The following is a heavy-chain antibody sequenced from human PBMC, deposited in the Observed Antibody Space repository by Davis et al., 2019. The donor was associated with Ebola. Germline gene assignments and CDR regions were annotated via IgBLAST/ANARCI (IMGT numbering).Heavy chain of an antibody. CDR2: VNGDGRTT. J-gene: IGHJ4*02. CDR3: AKGDNSGWYGFDY. Sequence: GESLKISCAGSEFTFSSYYIHWFRQVPGRGLVWVSRVNGDGRTTGYADSVKGRFTISRDNSENTLYLQLNSLRAEDTALYYCAKGDNSGWYGFDYWGQGTLVTVSS. CDR1: EFTFSSYY. D-gene: IGHD6-19*01. V-gene: IGHV3-74*01.